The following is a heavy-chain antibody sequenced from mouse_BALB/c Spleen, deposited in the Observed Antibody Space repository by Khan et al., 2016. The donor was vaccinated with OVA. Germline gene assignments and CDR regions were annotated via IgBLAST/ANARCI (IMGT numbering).Heavy chain of an antibody. D-gene: IGHD3-1*01. CDR3: ARGGSSGPAWFTY. V-gene: IGHV3-6*02. CDR1: GYSITNGYF. J-gene: IGHJ3*01. Sequence: DVQLQESGPGLVKPSQSLSLTCSVTGYSITNGYFWNWIRQFPGNNLEWMGYIRYDGNTNYNPSLKNRISITRDTSKNQFFLNLNSVTPEDTATYYCARGGSSGPAWFTYWGQGTLVTVSA. CDR2: IRYDGNT.